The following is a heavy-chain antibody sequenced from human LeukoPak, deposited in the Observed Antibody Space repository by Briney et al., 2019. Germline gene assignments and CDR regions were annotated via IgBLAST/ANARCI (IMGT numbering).Heavy chain of an antibody. Sequence: GGSLRLSCTVSGFTFSSYTMNWVRQAPGKGLEWVSSIGSSGTTMYYADSVKGRFTISRDNAKTSVFLQMNNLRAEDTAVYYCATGGIRFLGHEYWGQGSLVTVSS. CDR3: ATGGIRFLGHEY. CDR2: IGSSGTTM. J-gene: IGHJ4*02. D-gene: IGHD3-3*01. CDR1: GFTFSSYT. V-gene: IGHV3-48*01.